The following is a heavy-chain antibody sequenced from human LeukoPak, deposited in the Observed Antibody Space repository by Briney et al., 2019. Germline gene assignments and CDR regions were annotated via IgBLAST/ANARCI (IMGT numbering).Heavy chain of an antibody. CDR1: GFTFSSYS. V-gene: IGHV3-21*01. CDR2: ISGSSSYI. CDR3: ARVGYFDWLLKGYFDY. D-gene: IGHD3-9*01. J-gene: IGHJ4*02. Sequence: GGSLRLSCAGSGFTFSSYSMHWVRQTPGKGLEWVSCISGSSSYIYYADSVKGRFTISRDNAKNSLYLQMNSLRAEDTAVYYCARVGYFDWLLKGYFDYWGQGTLVTVSS.